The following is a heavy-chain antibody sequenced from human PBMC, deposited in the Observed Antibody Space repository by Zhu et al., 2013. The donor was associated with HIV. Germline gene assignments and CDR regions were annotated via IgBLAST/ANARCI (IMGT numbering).Heavy chain of an antibody. D-gene: IGHD6-13*01. CDR3: AREYSSSWYLLGY. J-gene: IGHJ4*02. CDR1: GYTFTDDY. Sequence: QVQLVQSGAEVKKPGASVKVSCKASGYTFTDDYIHWVRQAPGQGLEWMGWINPSSGGTNYAQKFQGRVTMTRDTSISTAYMELSRLRSDDTAVYYCAREYSSSWYLLGYWGQGTLVTVSS. CDR2: INPSSGGT. V-gene: IGHV1-2*02.